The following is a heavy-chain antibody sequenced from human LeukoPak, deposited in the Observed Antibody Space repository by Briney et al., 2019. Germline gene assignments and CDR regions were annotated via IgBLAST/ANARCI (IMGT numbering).Heavy chain of an antibody. J-gene: IGHJ5*02. D-gene: IGHD3-22*01. CDR3: ARVPYYYDSRGTWFDP. CDR1: GGSTSSYY. CDR2: IYTSGST. Sequence: PSETLSLTCTVSGGSTSSYYWSWIRQSAGKGLEWIGHIYTSGSTNYNPSLKSRVTMSVDTSKNQFSLKLSSVTAADAAVYYCARVPYYYDSRGTWFDPWGQGTLVTVSS. V-gene: IGHV4-4*07.